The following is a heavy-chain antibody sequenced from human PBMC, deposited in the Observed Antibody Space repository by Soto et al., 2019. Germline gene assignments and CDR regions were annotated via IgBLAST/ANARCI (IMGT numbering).Heavy chain of an antibody. V-gene: IGHV3-49*03. CDR2: IRSKPYGGTT. Sequence: PGGSLRLSCTTFGFTFEDYGINWFRQAPGKGLEWVGFIRSKPYGGTTEYAASVKGRFTISRDVSKTIAYLQMNSLKIEDTGLYYCTRMDSGYAIFDDRGQGTLVTVSS. J-gene: IGHJ4*02. CDR1: GFTFEDYG. D-gene: IGHD5-12*01. CDR3: TRMDSGYAIFDD.